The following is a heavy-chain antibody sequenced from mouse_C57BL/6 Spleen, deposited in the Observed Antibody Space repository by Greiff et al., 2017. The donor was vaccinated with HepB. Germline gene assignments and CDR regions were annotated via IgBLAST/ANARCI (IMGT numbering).Heavy chain of an antibody. D-gene: IGHD1-1*01. V-gene: IGHV1-81*01. J-gene: IGHJ2*01. CDR1: GYTFTSYG. Sequence: QVQLQQSGAELARPGASVKLSCKASGYTFTSYGISWVKQRTGQGLEWIGEIYPRSGNTYYNEKFKGKATLTADKSSSTAYMELRSLTSEDSAVYFCARRREITTVVATEDYWGQGTTRTVSS. CDR2: IYPRSGNT. CDR3: ARRREITTVVATEDY.